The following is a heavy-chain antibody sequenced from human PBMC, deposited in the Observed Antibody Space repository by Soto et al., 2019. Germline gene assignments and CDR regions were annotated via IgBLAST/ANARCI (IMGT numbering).Heavy chain of an antibody. CDR2: FDPEDGET. D-gene: IGHD6-13*01. CDR1: GYTLTELS. CDR3: ATISRAAAGYYYYGVDV. J-gene: IGHJ6*02. V-gene: IGHV1-24*01. Sequence: ASVKVSCKVSGYTLTELSMHWVRQAPGKGLEWMGGFDPEDGETIYAQKFQGRVTMTEDTSTDTAYMELSSLRSEDTAVYYCATISRAAAGYYYYGVDVWGQGTTVTVSS.